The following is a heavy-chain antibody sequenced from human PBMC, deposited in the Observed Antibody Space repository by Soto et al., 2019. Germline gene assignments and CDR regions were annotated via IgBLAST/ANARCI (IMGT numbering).Heavy chain of an antibody. Sequence: EVQLVESGGGLVKPGGSLRLSCAASGFTFSSYSMNWVRQAPGKGLEWVSSISSSSSYIYYADSVKGRFTISRDNAKNSLYLQMNSLRAEDTALYYCAILSYGDYDDAFDIWVQGTMVTVSS. CDR1: GFTFSSYS. D-gene: IGHD4-17*01. V-gene: IGHV3-21*01. CDR3: AILSYGDYDDAFDI. CDR2: ISSSSSYI. J-gene: IGHJ3*02.